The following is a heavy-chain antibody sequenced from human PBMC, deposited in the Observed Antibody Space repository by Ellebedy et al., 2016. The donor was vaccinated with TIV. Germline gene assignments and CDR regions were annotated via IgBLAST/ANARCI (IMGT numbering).Heavy chain of an antibody. V-gene: IGHV3-7*01. J-gene: IGHJ4*02. CDR1: GFTFSGYY. CDR2: IKQDGSEK. CDR3: ARDGAWFGDFAFDY. Sequence: GESLKISXVVSGFTFSGYYMSWIRQAPGKGLEWVANIKQDGSEKYYVDSVKGRFTISRDNAKNSLYLQMNSLRAEDTAVYYCARDGAWFGDFAFDYWGQGTLVTVSS. D-gene: IGHD3-10*01.